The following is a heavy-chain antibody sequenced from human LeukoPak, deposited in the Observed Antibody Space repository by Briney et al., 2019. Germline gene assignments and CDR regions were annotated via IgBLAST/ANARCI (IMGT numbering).Heavy chain of an antibody. D-gene: IGHD2-8*02. CDR2: IYYSGST. CDR3: TGPLDY. Sequence: SDTLSLTCAVSGYSLSSSNWWGWIRQPPGKGLEWIGYIYYSGSTNYNPSLKSRVTMSVDTSKNQFSLKLSSVTALDTAVYYSTGPLDYWGQGTLVTVSS. CDR1: GYSLSSSNW. J-gene: IGHJ4*02. V-gene: IGHV4-28*06.